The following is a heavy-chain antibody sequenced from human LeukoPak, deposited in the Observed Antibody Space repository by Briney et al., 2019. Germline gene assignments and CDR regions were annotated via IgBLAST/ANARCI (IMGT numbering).Heavy chain of an antibody. CDR2: ISGSGGST. Sequence: GGSLRLSCAASGFTFSSYAMSWVREAPGKGLEWVSAISGSGGSTYYADSVKGRFTISRDNSKTTMYLQMNSLRAEDTALYYCAKDRSLSKPLFDYWAQGTLVSV. J-gene: IGHJ4*02. CDR3: AKDRSLSKPLFDY. CDR1: GFTFSSYA. V-gene: IGHV3-23*01.